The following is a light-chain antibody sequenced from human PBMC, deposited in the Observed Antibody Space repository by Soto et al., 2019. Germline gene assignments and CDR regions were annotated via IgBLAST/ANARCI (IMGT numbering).Light chain of an antibody. CDR1: SSDVGSYNL. Sequence: QSALTQPASVSGSPGQSITISCTGTSSDVGSYNLVSWYQQHPGKAPKLMIYDVSQRPSGVPDRFSASKSGNTASLTISGLQADDEADYFCCSYADTYSYVFGTGTKLTVL. CDR3: CSYADTYSYV. CDR2: DVS. V-gene: IGLV2-23*02. J-gene: IGLJ1*01.